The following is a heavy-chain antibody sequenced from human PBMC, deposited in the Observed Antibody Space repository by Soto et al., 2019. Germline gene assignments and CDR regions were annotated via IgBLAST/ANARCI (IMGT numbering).Heavy chain of an antibody. CDR1: GGSISSGGYY. Sequence: ASETLSLTCPFSGGSISSGGYYWSWIRPHPGKGLEWIGYIYYSGSTYYNPSLKSRVTISVDTSKNQFSLKLSSVTAADTAVYYCARDRYDILTGYPNWFDPWGQGTLVTVSS. D-gene: IGHD3-9*01. V-gene: IGHV4-31*03. CDR3: ARDRYDILTGYPNWFDP. J-gene: IGHJ5*02. CDR2: IYYSGST.